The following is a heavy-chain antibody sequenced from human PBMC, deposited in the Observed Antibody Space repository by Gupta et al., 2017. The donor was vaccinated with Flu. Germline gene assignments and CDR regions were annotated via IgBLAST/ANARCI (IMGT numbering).Heavy chain of an antibody. Sequence: EVQLLESGGASVHPGGSLTLSCAASGFTFTSYHMTWVRQAPGKGLEWVAGISGGGKSTFYADSVKDRFSIFRDNSRNTVFLQMNSLRAEDTAIYYCAKTRGDGIPVFYYYRLDVWGQGTTVTVSS. D-gene: IGHD3-10*01. CDR3: AKTRGDGIPVFYYYRLDV. V-gene: IGHV3-23*01. CDR1: GFTFTSYH. J-gene: IGHJ6*02. CDR2: ISGGGKST.